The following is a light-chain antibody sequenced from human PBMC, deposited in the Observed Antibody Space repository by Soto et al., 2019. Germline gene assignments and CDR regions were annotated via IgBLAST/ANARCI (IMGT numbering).Light chain of an antibody. Sequence: DIQMTQSPSSLSASVGDRVTITCQASQVISNYLSWYQQKPGKAPKLLIYDASNLKTGVPSRFSGSGSGTNFTFTISSLQPEDIATYYCQQYDTLPLYTFGQGTKLEIK. CDR1: QVISNY. CDR2: DAS. J-gene: IGKJ2*01. V-gene: IGKV1-33*01. CDR3: QQYDTLPLYT.